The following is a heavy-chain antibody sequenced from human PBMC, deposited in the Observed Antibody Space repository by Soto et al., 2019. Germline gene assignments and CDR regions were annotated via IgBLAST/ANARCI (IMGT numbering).Heavy chain of an antibody. J-gene: IGHJ6*02. V-gene: IGHV4-31*03. Sequence: QVQLQESGPGLVKPSQTLSLTCTVSGGSISSGGYYWSWIRQHPGKGLEWIGYIYYSGSTYYNPSPKSRVTISVDTSKNQFSLKLSSVTAADTAVYYCASAVLPKGIFTPTMDVWGQGTTVTVSS. CDR3: ASAVLPKGIFTPTMDV. CDR1: GGSISSGGYY. CDR2: IYYSGST. D-gene: IGHD3-10*01.